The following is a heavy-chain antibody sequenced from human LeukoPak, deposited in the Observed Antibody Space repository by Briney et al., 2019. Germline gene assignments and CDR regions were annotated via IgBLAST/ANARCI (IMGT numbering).Heavy chain of an antibody. D-gene: IGHD5-18*01. J-gene: IGHJ4*02. Sequence: GGSLRLSCAASGFTFDDYGMSWVRQAPGKGLEWVSGINWNGGSTGYADSVKGRFTISRDNAKNSPYLQMNSLRAEDTALYYCARVKREYSYGYTFDYWGQGTLVTVSS. CDR3: ARVKREYSYGYTFDY. V-gene: IGHV3-20*04. CDR2: INWNGGST. CDR1: GFTFDDYG.